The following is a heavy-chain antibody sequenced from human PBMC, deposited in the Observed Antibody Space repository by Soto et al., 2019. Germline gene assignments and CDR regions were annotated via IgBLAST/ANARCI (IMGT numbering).Heavy chain of an antibody. J-gene: IGHJ4*01. V-gene: IGHV6-1*01. D-gene: IGHD1-26*01. CDR1: GDSVSSNSAG. Sequence: QTLSLTCAITGDSVSSNSAGWSWVRQSPSRGLEWLGRTYYRSKWYYEYAVSVRGRITINPDTSKNQYSLQLNSVTPEDTAVYFCARGEQYSGRIFDYWGQGTLVTPPQ. CDR2: TYYRSKWYY. CDR3: ARGEQYSGRIFDY.